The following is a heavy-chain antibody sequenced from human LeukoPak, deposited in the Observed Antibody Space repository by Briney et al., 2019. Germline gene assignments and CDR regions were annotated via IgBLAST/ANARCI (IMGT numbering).Heavy chain of an antibody. CDR3: ARGTDSSSWYLNWFDP. V-gene: IGHV4-4*07. CDR1: GGSISSYY. CDR2: IYTSGST. D-gene: IGHD6-13*01. Sequence: SETLSLTCTVSGGSISSYYWSWIRQPAGKGLEWIGRIYTSGSTNYNPSLKSRVTMSVDTSKNQFSLKLSSVTAADTAVYYCARGTDSSSWYLNWFDPWGQGTQVTVSS. J-gene: IGHJ5*02.